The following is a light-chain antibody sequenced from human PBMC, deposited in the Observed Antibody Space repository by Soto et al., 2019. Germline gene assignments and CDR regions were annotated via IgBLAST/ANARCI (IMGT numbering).Light chain of an antibody. J-gene: IGKJ1*01. Sequence: DIHITQSPSTLSESVGDTVTITCRASQTISSWLAWYQQKPGKAPKLLIYKASTLKSGVPSRFSGSGSGTEFTLTISSLQPDDFATYYCQHYNSYSGAFGQGTKVDIK. CDR1: QTISSW. CDR3: QHYNSYSGA. V-gene: IGKV1-5*03. CDR2: KAS.